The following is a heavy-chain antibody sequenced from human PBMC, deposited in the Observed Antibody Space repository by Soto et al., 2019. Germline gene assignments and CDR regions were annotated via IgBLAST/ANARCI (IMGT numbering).Heavy chain of an antibody. V-gene: IGHV1-18*01. J-gene: IGHJ4*02. CDR3: ARAGEYYDILTGPDY. CDR2: ISAYNGNT. Sequence: APVEVSSTASGYTVYISGVTGVRKAPGQGLEWMGWISAYNGNTNYAQKLQGRVTMTTDTSTSTAYMELRSLRSDDTAVYYCARAGEYYDILTGPDYWGQGTLVTVSS. D-gene: IGHD3-9*01. CDR1: GYTVYISG.